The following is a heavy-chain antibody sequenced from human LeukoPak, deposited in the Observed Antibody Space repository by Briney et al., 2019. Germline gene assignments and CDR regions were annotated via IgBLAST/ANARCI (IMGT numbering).Heavy chain of an antibody. D-gene: IGHD3-3*01. V-gene: IGHV1-8*03. CDR2: MNPKSGNT. Sequence: ASVKVSCKASGYTFTSYDINWVRQATGQGLEWMGWMNPKSGNTGHAQKFQGRVSITRDTSISTAYMELSSLRSEDTAVYYCARALCDSRRCEYYAYMDVWGEGTTVTVSS. J-gene: IGHJ6*03. CDR3: ARALCDSRRCEYYAYMDV. CDR1: GYTFTSYD.